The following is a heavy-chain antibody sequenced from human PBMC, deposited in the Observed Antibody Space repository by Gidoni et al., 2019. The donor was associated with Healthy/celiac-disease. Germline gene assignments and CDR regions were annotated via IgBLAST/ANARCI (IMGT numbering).Heavy chain of an antibody. V-gene: IGHV3-66*01. CDR2: IYSGGST. J-gene: IGHJ4*02. CDR1: GFTVSSNY. D-gene: IGHD2-8*02. Sequence: EVQLVESGGGLVQPGGSLRLSCAASGFTVSSNYMSWVRQAPGKGLEWVSVIYSGGSTYYADSVKGRFTISRDNSKNTLYLQMNSLRAEDTAVYYCARVAVELGYCTGGVCFPFDYWGQGTLVTVSS. CDR3: ARVAVELGYCTGGVCFPFDY.